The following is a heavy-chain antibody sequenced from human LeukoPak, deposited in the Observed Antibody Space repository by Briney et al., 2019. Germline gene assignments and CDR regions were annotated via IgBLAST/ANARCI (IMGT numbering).Heavy chain of an antibody. D-gene: IGHD4-17*01. Sequence: SETLSLTCTVSGGSISSYYWSWIRQPPGKGLEWIGYIYYSGSTNYNPSLKSRVTISVDTSKNQFSLKLRSVTAADTAVYYCARGGYGDYLPLLFFDYWGQGTLVTVSS. CDR1: GGSISSYY. CDR3: ARGGYGDYLPLLFFDY. CDR2: IYYSGST. V-gene: IGHV4-59*01. J-gene: IGHJ4*02.